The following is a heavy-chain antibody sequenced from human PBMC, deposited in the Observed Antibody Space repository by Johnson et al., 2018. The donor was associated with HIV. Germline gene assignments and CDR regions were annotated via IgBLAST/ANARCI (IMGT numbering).Heavy chain of an antibody. D-gene: IGHD3-16*01. J-gene: IGHJ3*02. CDR1: GFTFSSYA. CDR3: ARAGDYDAFDI. CDR2: IYSGGST. V-gene: IGHV3-66*01. Sequence: VQLVESGGGVVQPGRSLRLSCAASGFTFSSYAMHWVRQAPGKGLEWVAVIYSGGSTYYADSVKGRFTISRDNSKNTLYLQMNSLRAEDTAVYYCARAGDYDAFDIWGQGAMVTVSS.